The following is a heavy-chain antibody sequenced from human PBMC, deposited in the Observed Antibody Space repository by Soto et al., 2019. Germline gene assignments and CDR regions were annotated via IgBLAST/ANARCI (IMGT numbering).Heavy chain of an antibody. Sequence: QVHLVQSGAEVKKPGSSVKVSCKAFGGTFSNYAITWVRQAPGQGLEWLGRIIPIFGSVTFAQKFQGRITLTAHESTTTVYMELSSLRSDDTAVYYCAKDGGKDGYFGNWFDPWGQGTQVTVSS. D-gene: IGHD5-12*01. CDR1: GGTFSNYA. V-gene: IGHV1-69*15. CDR2: IIPIFGSV. CDR3: AKDGGKDGYFGNWFDP. J-gene: IGHJ5*02.